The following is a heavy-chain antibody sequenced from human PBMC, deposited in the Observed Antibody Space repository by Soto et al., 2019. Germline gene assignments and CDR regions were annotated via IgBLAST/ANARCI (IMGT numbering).Heavy chain of an antibody. J-gene: IGHJ4*02. V-gene: IGHV2-5*02. Sequence: SGPTLVNPPQALTLTCTFSGFSLSNSGVGVGWNRQPPGKALEWLALIYWDDDKRYSPSLKSRLNINKDTSKNQVVLTMTNMDPVDTATYYCAHKGPCSGGSCYQPGSYYFDYWGQGTLVTVSS. CDR2: IYWDDDK. D-gene: IGHD2-15*01. CDR1: GFSLSNSGVG. CDR3: AHKGPCSGGSCYQPGSYYFDY.